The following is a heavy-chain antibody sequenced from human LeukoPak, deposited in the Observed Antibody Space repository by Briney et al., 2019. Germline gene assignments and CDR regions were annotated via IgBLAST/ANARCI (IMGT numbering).Heavy chain of an antibody. CDR2: IYYSGST. CDR3: ARVSSSGWPEAFDI. V-gene: IGHV4-59*01. Sequence: SETLSLTCTVSGGSISSYYWSWIRQPPGKGLEWIGYIYYSGSTNYNPSLKSRVTISVDTSKNQFSLKLSSVTAADTAVYYCARVSSSGWPEAFDIWGQGTMVTVSP. J-gene: IGHJ3*02. D-gene: IGHD6-19*01. CDR1: GGSISSYY.